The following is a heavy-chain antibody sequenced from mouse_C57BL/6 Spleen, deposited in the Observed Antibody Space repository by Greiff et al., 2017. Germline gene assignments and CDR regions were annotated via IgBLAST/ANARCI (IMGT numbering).Heavy chain of an antibody. CDR3: AKTPELRLRELDY. J-gene: IGHJ2*01. CDR2: INPSSGYT. D-gene: IGHD3-2*02. CDR1: GYTFTSYW. V-gene: IGHV1-7*01. Sequence: VQLQQSGAELAKPGASVKLSCKASGYTFTSYWMHWVKQRPGQGLEWIGYINPSSGYTKYNQKFKDKATLTADKSSSTAYMQLSSLTYEDSAVYYCAKTPELRLRELDYWGQGTTLTVSS.